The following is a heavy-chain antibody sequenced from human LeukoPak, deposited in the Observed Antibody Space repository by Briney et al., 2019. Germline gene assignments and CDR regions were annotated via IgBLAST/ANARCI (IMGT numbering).Heavy chain of an antibody. D-gene: IGHD6-19*01. CDR2: INHSGST. CDR3: VSLNKSYSSGWNGIEY. V-gene: IGHV4-34*01. J-gene: IGHJ4*02. CDR1: GGSFSGYY. Sequence: PSETLSLTCAVYGGSFSGYYWSWIRQPPGKGLGWIGEINHSGSTNYNPSLNSRFTISVDTSKNQFSLKLSSVTAADTALYYCVSLNKSYSSGWNGIEYWGEGTLVTVSS.